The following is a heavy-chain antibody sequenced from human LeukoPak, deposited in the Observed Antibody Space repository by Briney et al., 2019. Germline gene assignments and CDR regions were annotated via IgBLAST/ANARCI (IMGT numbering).Heavy chain of an antibody. CDR1: GGSISGYY. CDR2: INNSGST. Sequence: PSGTLSLTCAVSGGSISGYYWSWIRQPPGKGLEWIGQINNSGSTNYNPSLKSLVTLPVDTSMNQVYLNLSSVTAADTAGYYCARTATEGEKDFWSGLLDYYYYYYMDVWGKGTTVTVSS. D-gene: IGHD3-3*01. V-gene: IGHV4-34*01. J-gene: IGHJ6*03. CDR3: ARTATEGEKDFWSGLLDYYYYYYMDV.